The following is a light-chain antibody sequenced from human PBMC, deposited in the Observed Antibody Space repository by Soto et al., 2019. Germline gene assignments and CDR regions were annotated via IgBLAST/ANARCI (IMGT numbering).Light chain of an antibody. V-gene: IGKV3-15*01. J-gene: IGKJ5*01. CDR2: GAS. Sequence: ETVMTQSPASLSVSPGERVTLSCRASQSVHGNLAWYQQIPGQAPRLLIFGASIRATGISARFSGSGSGTEFTLTISGLLPEDFATYHCQQLNTLPFTFGQGTRLEIK. CDR1: QSVHGN. CDR3: QQLNTLPFT.